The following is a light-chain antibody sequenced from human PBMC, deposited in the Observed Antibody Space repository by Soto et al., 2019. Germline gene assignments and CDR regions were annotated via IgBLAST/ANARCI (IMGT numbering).Light chain of an antibody. CDR3: CSSTSSNTNV. CDR1: SSDFGNYNL. Sequence: QSALRQPASVSVSPGQSITISCTGTSSDFGNYNLVSWYQQHPGKVPKLILFEVNKRPSGVSGRFSGSKSGNTASLTISGLQAEDEADYYCCSSTSSNTNVFGTGTKVTVL. J-gene: IGLJ1*01. V-gene: IGLV2-23*02. CDR2: EVN.